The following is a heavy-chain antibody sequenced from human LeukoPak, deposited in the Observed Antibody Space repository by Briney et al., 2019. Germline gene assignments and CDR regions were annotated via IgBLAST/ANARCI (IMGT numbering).Heavy chain of an antibody. D-gene: IGHD6-19*01. V-gene: IGHV4-59*01. CDR2: IYYSGST. CDR1: GGSISSYY. J-gene: IGHJ4*02. Sequence: SETLSLTCTVSGGSISSYYWSWIRQPPGKGLEWIGYIYYSGSTNYNPSLKSRVTISVDTSKNQFSLKLSSVTAADTAVYYCARDSGSSGWYLWGQGTLVTASS. CDR3: ARDSGSSGWYL.